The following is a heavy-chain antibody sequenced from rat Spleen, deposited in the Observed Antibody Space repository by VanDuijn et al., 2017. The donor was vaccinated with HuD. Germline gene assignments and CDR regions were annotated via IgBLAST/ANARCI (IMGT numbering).Heavy chain of an antibody. V-gene: IGHV5-25*01. CDR2: ISPGGGNT. J-gene: IGHJ2*01. CDR1: GFTFNNYD. Sequence: EVQLVESGGGLVQPGRSLKLSCEVSGFTFNNYDMAWIRQAPTMGLEWVASISPGGGNTYYRDSVKGRFTISRDNAKSTLYLQMNSLRSEDTATYYCERHAGDWFAYWGQGVMVTVSS. CDR3: ERHAGDWFAY. D-gene: IGHD1-6*01.